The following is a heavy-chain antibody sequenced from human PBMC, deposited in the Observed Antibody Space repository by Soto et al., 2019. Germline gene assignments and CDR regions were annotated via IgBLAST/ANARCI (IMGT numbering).Heavy chain of an antibody. CDR1: GFTFSSYA. Sequence: GGSLRLSCAVSGFTFSSYAMSWVRQAPGKGLEWVSAISGSGGSTYYADSVKGRFTISRDNSKNTLYLQMNSLRAEDTAVYYCAKDFSSGWSNGGFDYWGQGTLVTVSS. J-gene: IGHJ4*02. CDR3: AKDFSSGWSNGGFDY. CDR2: ISGSGGST. V-gene: IGHV3-23*01. D-gene: IGHD6-19*01.